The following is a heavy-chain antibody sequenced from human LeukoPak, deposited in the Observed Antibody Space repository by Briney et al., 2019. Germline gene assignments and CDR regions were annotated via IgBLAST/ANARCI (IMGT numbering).Heavy chain of an antibody. CDR1: GGSFSGYY. CDR3: ARVTPRGRYLVLMVYAIHRGYYYYMDV. J-gene: IGHJ6*03. CDR2: INHSGST. D-gene: IGHD2-8*01. Sequence: PSETLSLTCAVYGGSFSGYYWSWIRQPPGKGLEWIGEINHSGSTNYNPSLKSRVTISVDTSKNQFSLKLSSVTAADTAVYYCARVTPRGRYLVLMVYAIHRGYYYYMDVWGKGTTVTVSS. V-gene: IGHV4-34*01.